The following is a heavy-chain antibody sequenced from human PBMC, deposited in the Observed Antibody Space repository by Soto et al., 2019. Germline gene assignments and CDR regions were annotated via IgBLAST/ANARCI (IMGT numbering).Heavy chain of an antibody. J-gene: IGHJ4*02. CDR3: AGRFGDAGVIDY. Sequence: QLQLQESGSGLVKPSQTLSLTCAVSGNSVSSIGFSWSWIRQPPGKGLEWIGYIYHTVGTYYNPSVKSRVTISIDRSNDQFSLNLSSVTVADTAVYYGAGRFGDAGVIDYCGQGTLVTVSS. V-gene: IGHV4-30-2*01. CDR2: IYHTVGT. CDR1: GNSVSSIGFS. D-gene: IGHD3-10*01.